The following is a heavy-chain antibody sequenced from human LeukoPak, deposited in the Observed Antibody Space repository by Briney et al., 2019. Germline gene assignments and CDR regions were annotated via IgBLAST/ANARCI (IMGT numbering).Heavy chain of an antibody. V-gene: IGHV3-48*04. Sequence: PGGSLRLSCTASGLPVIDYSMNWVRQAPGKGLEWISYIGIESGNTKYADSVKGRFTISADNAKNSLYLQMNRLRVEDTSGYYCARDHNYAYDIWGQGTLVSVSS. J-gene: IGHJ4*02. CDR2: IGIESGNT. D-gene: IGHD1-1*01. CDR1: GLPVIDYS. CDR3: ARDHNYAYDI.